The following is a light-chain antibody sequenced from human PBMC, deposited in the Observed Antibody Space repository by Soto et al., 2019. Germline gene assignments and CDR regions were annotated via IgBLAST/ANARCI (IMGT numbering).Light chain of an antibody. J-gene: IGLJ1*01. CDR3: TSYAGGNNV. CDR1: SSDVGGYNY. CDR2: EVN. V-gene: IGLV2-8*01. Sequence: QSALTQPSSSSGSPGQSVTISCTGTSSDVGGYNYVSWYQQHPGKVPKLMVYEVNKRPSGVPDRFSGSKSGNTASLTVSGLQAEDKADYYCTSYAGGNNVFGTGTKVTVL.